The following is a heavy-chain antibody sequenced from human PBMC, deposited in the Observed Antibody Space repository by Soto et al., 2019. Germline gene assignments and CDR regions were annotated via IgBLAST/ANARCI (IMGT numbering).Heavy chain of an antibody. CDR1: GFTFSSYW. CDR2: IKQDGSEK. D-gene: IGHD2-15*01. V-gene: IGHV3-7*01. J-gene: IGHJ6*02. Sequence: GGSLRLSCAASGFTFSSYWMSWVRQAPGKGLEWVANIKQDGSEKYYVDSVKGRFTISRDNAKNSLYLQMNSLRAEDTAVYYCARGTPATHYYYYGMDVWGQGTTVTVSS. CDR3: ARGTPATHYYYYGMDV.